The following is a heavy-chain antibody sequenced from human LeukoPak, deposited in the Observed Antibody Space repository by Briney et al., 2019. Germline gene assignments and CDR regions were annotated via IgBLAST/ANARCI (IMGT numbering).Heavy chain of an antibody. CDR3: ARGPRVFGVVIAPYWYFDF. CDR2: MNPNSGNA. Sequence: ASVKVSCKASGDTFSSYEINWVRQAAGQGLEWMGWMNPNSGNAGYAQKCQGRISITRNTFTNTAYMELSGLRSEDTAVYYCARGPRVFGVVIAPYWYFDFWGRGPLSLSPQ. CDR1: GDTFSSYE. V-gene: IGHV1-8*01. J-gene: IGHJ2*01. D-gene: IGHD3-3*01.